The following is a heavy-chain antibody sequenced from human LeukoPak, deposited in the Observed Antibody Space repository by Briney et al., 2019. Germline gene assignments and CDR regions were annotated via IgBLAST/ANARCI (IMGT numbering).Heavy chain of an antibody. J-gene: IGHJ2*01. D-gene: IGHD4-17*01. CDR1: GGSISSYY. CDR3: ARDRTSVRYWYFDL. V-gene: IGHV4-59*01. Sequence: PSETLSLTCTVSGGSISSYYWSWIRQPPGKGLEWIGYIYYSGSTNYNPSLKSRVTISVDTSKNLFSLKLSSVTAADTAVYYCARDRTSVRYWYFDLWGRGTLVTVSS. CDR2: IYYSGST.